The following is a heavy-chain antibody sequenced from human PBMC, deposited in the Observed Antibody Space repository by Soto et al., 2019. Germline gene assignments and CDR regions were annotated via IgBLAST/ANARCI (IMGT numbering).Heavy chain of an antibody. J-gene: IGHJ6*02. CDR3: ATKTGGGWEDGMDV. CDR1: GGSISSGDYY. Sequence: SETLSLTCTVSGGSISSGDYYWSWIRQPPGKGLEWIGYIYYSGSTYYNPSLKSRVTISVDTSKNQFSLKLSSVTAADTAVYYCATKTGGGWEDGMDVWGQGTTVTVSS. CDR2: IYYSGST. V-gene: IGHV4-30-4*01. D-gene: IGHD6-19*01.